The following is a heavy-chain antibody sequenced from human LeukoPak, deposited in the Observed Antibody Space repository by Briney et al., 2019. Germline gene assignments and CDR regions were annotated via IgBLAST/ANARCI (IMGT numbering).Heavy chain of an antibody. Sequence: SETLSLTCTVSGGSISSYYWSWIRQPPGKGLEWIGYIYYSGSTNYNPSLKSRVTISVDTSKNQFSLKLSSVTAADTAVYYCARVMGSGSYLYYYYCYMDVWGKGTTVTVSS. V-gene: IGHV4-59*01. CDR2: IYYSGST. D-gene: IGHD1-26*01. CDR3: ARVMGSGSYLYYYYCYMDV. CDR1: GGSISSYY. J-gene: IGHJ6*03.